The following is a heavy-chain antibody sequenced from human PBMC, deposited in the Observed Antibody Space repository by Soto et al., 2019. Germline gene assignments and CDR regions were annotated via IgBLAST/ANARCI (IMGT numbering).Heavy chain of an antibody. CDR1: GGSISSYY. CDR3: ARDLDGYADY. CDR2: IYYSGST. Sequence: SETLSLTCTVSGGSISSYYWSWIRQPPGKGLEWIGYIYYSGSTNYNPSLKSRVTISVDTSKNQFSLKLSSVTAADTAVYYCARDLDGYADYWGQGTLVTVSS. D-gene: IGHD5-12*01. J-gene: IGHJ4*02. V-gene: IGHV4-59*01.